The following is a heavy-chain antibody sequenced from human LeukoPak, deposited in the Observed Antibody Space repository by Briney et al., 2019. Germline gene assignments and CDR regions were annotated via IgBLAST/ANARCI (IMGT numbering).Heavy chain of an antibody. CDR3: ARVPLRYDSSGYYPSWDY. CDR2: IIPIFGTA. Sequence: SVKLSCKASGGTFTSYAISWVRQAPGQGLEWMGGIIPIFGTANYAQKFQGRVTITADEATSTAYIELSSLRSEDTAVYYCARVPLRYDSSGYYPSWDYWGQGTLVTVSS. D-gene: IGHD3-22*01. V-gene: IGHV1-69*13. CDR1: GGTFTSYA. J-gene: IGHJ4*02.